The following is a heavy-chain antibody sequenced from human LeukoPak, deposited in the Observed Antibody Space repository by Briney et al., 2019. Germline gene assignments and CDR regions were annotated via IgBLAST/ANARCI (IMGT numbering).Heavy chain of an antibody. V-gene: IGHV3-21*01. J-gene: IGHJ4*02. D-gene: IGHD3-22*01. CDR3: ARDWGYYDSSGYYYPYYFDY. Sequence: GGSLRLSCAASGFTFSSYSMNWVRQAPGKGLEWVSSISSGSSYIYYADSVKGRFTISRDNAKNSLYLQMNSLRAEDTAVYYCARDWGYYDSSGYYYPYYFDYWGQGTLVTVSS. CDR2: ISSGSSYI. CDR1: GFTFSSYS.